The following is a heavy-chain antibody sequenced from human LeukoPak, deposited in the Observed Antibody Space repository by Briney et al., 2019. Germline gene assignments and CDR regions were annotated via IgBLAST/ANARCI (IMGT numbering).Heavy chain of an antibody. CDR2: IYYSGST. V-gene: IGHV4-59*01. CDR3: AREGGCSSTSCYPPYYYYTDV. J-gene: IGHJ6*03. D-gene: IGHD2-2*01. CDR1: GGSISSYY. Sequence: SETLSLTCTVSGGSISSYYWSWIRQPPGKGLEWIGYIYYSGSTNYNPSLKSRVTISVDTSKNQFSLKLSSVTAADTAVYYCAREGGCSSTSCYPPYYYYTDVWGKGTTVTVSS.